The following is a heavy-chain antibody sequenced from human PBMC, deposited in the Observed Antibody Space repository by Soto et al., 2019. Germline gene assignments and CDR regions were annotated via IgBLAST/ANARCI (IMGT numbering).Heavy chain of an antibody. CDR2: ISGSGGST. CDR3: AKDRAGYSSSWRNYYYYGMDV. D-gene: IGHD6-13*01. CDR1: GFTFSSYA. Sequence: GGSLRLSCAASGFTFSSYAMSWVRQAPGKGLEWVSAISGSGGSTYYADSVKGRFTISRDNSKNTLYLQMNSLRAEDTAVYYCAKDRAGYSSSWRNYYYYGMDVWGQGTTVTVSS. J-gene: IGHJ6*02. V-gene: IGHV3-23*01.